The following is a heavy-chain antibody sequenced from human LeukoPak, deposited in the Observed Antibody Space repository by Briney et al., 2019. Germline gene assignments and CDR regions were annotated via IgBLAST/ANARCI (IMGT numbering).Heavy chain of an antibody. V-gene: IGHV3-48*01. CDR3: TRVFENA. J-gene: IGHJ5*02. Sequence: GGSLRLSCAVSGFTLRSYSINWVRQAPGKGLEWISYISPSSTIYYADSVKGRFTISRDKAQNSLYLQMNSLRVEDTAMYYCTRVFENAWGQGTLVTVSS. D-gene: IGHD3-9*01. CDR2: ISPSSTI. CDR1: GFTLRSYS.